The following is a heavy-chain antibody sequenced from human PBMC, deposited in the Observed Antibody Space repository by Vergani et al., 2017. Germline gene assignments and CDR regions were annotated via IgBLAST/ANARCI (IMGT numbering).Heavy chain of an antibody. Sequence: QVQLVQSGAEVKKPGASVKVSCKASGYTFTSYYMHWVRQAPGQGLEWMGIINPSGGSTSYAQKFQGRVTMTRDTSISTAYMELSSLRSEDTAVYYCARDPYYYGSGSDNWFDPWGQGTLVTVSS. CDR3: ARDPYYYGSGSDNWFDP. CDR1: GYTFTSYY. CDR2: INPSGGST. D-gene: IGHD3-10*01. J-gene: IGHJ5*02. V-gene: IGHV1-46*01.